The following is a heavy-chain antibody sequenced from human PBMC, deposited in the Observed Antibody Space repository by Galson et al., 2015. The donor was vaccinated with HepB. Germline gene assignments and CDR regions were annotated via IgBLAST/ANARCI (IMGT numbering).Heavy chain of an antibody. Sequence: SLRLSCAASGFTFSSCGMHWVRQAPGKGLEWVAVISYDGSNKYYADSVKGRFTISRDNSKNTLYLQMNSLRAEDTAVYYCAKAPARIVGASLDYWGQGTLVTVSS. CDR3: AKAPARIVGASLDY. J-gene: IGHJ4*02. CDR1: GFTFSSCG. D-gene: IGHD1-26*01. V-gene: IGHV3-30*18. CDR2: ISYDGSNK.